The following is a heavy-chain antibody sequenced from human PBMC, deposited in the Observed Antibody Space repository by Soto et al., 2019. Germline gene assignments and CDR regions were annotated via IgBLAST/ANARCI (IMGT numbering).Heavy chain of an antibody. CDR2: IIPIFGTA. CDR3: ARDPTYYYDSSGYSPGGFDP. CDR1: GGTFSSYA. D-gene: IGHD3-22*01. Sequence: SVKVSCKASGGTFSSYAISWVRQAPGQGLEWMGGIIPIFGTANYAQKFQGRVTITADESTSTAYMELSSLRSEDTAVYYCARDPTYYYDSSGYSPGGFDPWGQGTLVTVSS. J-gene: IGHJ5*02. V-gene: IGHV1-69*13.